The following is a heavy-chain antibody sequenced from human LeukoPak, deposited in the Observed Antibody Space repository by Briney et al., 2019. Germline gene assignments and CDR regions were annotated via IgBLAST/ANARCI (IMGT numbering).Heavy chain of an antibody. D-gene: IGHD1-20*01. CDR1: GGTFSSYA. V-gene: IGHV1-69*05. CDR3: ARGQSITGIYYYMDV. CDR2: IIPIFGTA. Sequence: SVKVSCKASGGTFSSYAISWVRQAPGQGLEWMGGIIPIFGTANYAQKFQGRVTITTDESTSTAYMELSSLRSEDTAVYYCARGQSITGIYYYMDVWGKGTTVTVSS. J-gene: IGHJ6*03.